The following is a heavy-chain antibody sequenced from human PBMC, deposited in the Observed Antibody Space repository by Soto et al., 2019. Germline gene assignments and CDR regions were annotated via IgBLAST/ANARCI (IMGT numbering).Heavy chain of an antibody. D-gene: IGHD6-25*01. CDR1: GYTFTSYD. J-gene: IGHJ6*02. CDR3: ARSGIGDAVDV. V-gene: IGHV1-8*02. Sequence: QVQLVQSGAEVKKPGASVKVSCKASGYTFTSYDINWVRQAAGQGLERMGWMNPDSGKTGYAQMFQGRVTMTRNTTLRTAYMELSSLRFEDTAVYYCARSGIGDAVDVWGQGTTVSVSS. CDR2: MNPDSGKT.